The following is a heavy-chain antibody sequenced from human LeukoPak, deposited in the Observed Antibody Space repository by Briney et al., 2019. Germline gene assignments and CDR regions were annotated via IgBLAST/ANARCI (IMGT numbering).Heavy chain of an antibody. Sequence: PGGSLRLPCATSGFTFSSYGMHWVRQAPGKGLEWVAVIWYDGSNIHYADSVQGRFTISRDSSKNMLYLQMNRLRAEDAGVDYCADYGVPPNYYYGMNVWGQGTTVTVSS. J-gene: IGHJ6*02. V-gene: IGHV3-33*01. CDR2: IWYDGSNI. CDR1: GFTFSSYG. CDR3: ADYGVPPNYYYGMNV. D-gene: IGHD2-8*01.